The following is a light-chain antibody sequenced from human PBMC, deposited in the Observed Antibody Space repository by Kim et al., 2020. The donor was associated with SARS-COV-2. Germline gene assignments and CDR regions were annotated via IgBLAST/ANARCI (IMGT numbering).Light chain of an antibody. V-gene: IGKV3-20*01. CDR2: GAS. J-gene: IGKJ2*01. Sequence: LSPGERATLSCRASQSVSSSYLAWYQHTPGQAPRLLIYGASSRATGFPDRFSGRGSGTDFTLTISRLEPEDFAVYYCQQYGSSPRTFGQGTKLEI. CDR1: QSVSSSY. CDR3: QQYGSSPRT.